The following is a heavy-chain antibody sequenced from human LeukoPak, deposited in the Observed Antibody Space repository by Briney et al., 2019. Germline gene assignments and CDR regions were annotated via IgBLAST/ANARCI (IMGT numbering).Heavy chain of an antibody. CDR2: IKQDGSER. V-gene: IGHV3-7*01. CDR1: GFTFSTYW. Sequence: GGSLRLSRAASGFTFSTYWMSWVRQAPGKGLEWVANIKQDGSERSYVDSVKGRFTISRDNAKNSLYLQMNSLRAEDTAVYYCARDDMVRGVIMTNGFDYWGQGTLVTVSS. CDR3: ARDDMVRGVIMTNGFDY. D-gene: IGHD3-10*01. J-gene: IGHJ4*02.